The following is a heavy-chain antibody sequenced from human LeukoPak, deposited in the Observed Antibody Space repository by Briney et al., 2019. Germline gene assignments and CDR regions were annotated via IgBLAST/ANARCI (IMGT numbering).Heavy chain of an antibody. CDR2: VENNGNEK. CDR3: AKDFRWSFDY. D-gene: IGHD3-3*01. CDR1: GFTLSINN. Sequence: GGSLRLSCAASGFTLSINNMHWVRQAPGKGLEWVAFVENNGNEKYADSVRGRFTVSRDNSRNTLYLQMNSLRNEDTAVYYCAKDFRWSFDYWGQGSLVTVSS. J-gene: IGHJ4*02. V-gene: IGHV3-30*02.